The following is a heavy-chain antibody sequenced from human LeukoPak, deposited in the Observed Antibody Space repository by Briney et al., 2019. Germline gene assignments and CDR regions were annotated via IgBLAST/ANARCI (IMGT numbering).Heavy chain of an antibody. CDR2: TNPNSGGT. J-gene: IGHJ6*03. D-gene: IGHD2-2*01. CDR1: GYTFTGYY. V-gene: IGHV1-2*02. Sequence: ASVKVSCKASGYTFTGYYMHWVRQAPGQGLEWMGWTNPNSGGTNYAQKFQGRVTMTRDTSISTAYMELSRLRSDDTAVYYCARLSCSSTSCYYYYMDVWGKGTTVTVSS. CDR3: ARLSCSSTSCYYYYMDV.